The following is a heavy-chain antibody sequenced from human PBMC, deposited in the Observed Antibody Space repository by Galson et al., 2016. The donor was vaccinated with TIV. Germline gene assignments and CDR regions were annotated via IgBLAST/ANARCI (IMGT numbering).Heavy chain of an antibody. CDR3: ARKDSSVHGDLRGAFDV. CDR1: GFTVNAYH. J-gene: IGHJ3*01. V-gene: IGHV3-53*01. Sequence: SLRLSCAVSGFTVNAYHMSWVRQAPGKGLEWVSVFYSGGDTYYSDSVKGRFTISRDNSKNTVHLQMNSLRVEDTAVYYCARKDSSVHGDLRGAFDVWGQGTRVIVSS. CDR2: FYSGGDT. D-gene: IGHD4-17*01.